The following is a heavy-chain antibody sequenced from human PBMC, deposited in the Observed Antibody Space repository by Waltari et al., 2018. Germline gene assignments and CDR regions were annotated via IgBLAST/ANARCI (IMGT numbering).Heavy chain of an antibody. D-gene: IGHD6-25*01. CDR3: VREAYLAAGFDF. Sequence: EVQLVETGGGFIQPGASLRVSCAASGFVVSGNFMHWVRQAPGKGLEWVSLVNSAGNSFYADTSKNTLYLQMNSLRVEDTAMYYCVREAYLAAGFDFWGQGTPVTVSS. V-gene: IGHV3-53*02. CDR1: GFVVSGNF. CDR2: VNSAGNS. J-gene: IGHJ4*02.